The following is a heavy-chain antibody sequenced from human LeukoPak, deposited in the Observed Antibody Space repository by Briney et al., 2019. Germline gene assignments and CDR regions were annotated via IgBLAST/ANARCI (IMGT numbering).Heavy chain of an antibody. CDR1: GYTLTGCY. V-gene: IGHV1-2*02. Sequence: ASVKVSCKASGYTLTGCYMHWVRQAPGQGLEWMGWINPNSGGTNYAQKFQGRVTMTRDTSISTAYMELSRLRSDDTAVYYCARDSPLPSPVRGVIYWFDPWGQGTLVTVSS. D-gene: IGHD3-10*01. J-gene: IGHJ5*02. CDR3: ARDSPLPSPVRGVIYWFDP. CDR2: INPNSGGT.